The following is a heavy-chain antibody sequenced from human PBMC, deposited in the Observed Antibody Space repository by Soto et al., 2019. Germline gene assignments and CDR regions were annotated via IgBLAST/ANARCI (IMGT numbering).Heavy chain of an antibody. V-gene: IGHV3-30*18. D-gene: IGHD2-21*02. J-gene: IGHJ4*02. CDR3: AKVNCGGDCYAEYFDY. CDR2: ISYDGSNK. CDR1: GFTFSSYG. Sequence: QAQLVESGGGVVQPGRSLRLSCAASGFTFSSYGMHWVRQAPGKGLEWVAVISYDGSNKYYADSVKGRFTISRDNSKNTLYLQMNSLRAEDTAVYYCAKVNCGGDCYAEYFDYWGQGTLVTVSS.